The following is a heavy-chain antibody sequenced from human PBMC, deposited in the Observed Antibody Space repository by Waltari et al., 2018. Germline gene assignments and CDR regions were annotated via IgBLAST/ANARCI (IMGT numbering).Heavy chain of an antibody. Sequence: QITLKESGPTLVKPTQTLTLTRTFSGFSLSTRGVGAGWHRQPPGKALEWLALIYWDDDKRYSPTLKSKLTITKDTSKNQVVLTMTNMDPVDTATYYCAHRWGKGSGSYYGYWGQGTLVTVSS. J-gene: IGHJ4*02. CDR2: IYWDDDK. CDR3: AHRWGKGSGSYYGY. CDR1: GFSLSTRGVG. D-gene: IGHD3-10*01. V-gene: IGHV2-5*02.